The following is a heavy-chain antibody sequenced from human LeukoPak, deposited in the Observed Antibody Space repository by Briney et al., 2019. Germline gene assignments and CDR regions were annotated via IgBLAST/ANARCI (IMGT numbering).Heavy chain of an antibody. Sequence: GGSLRLSCAVSGFTFSSYSMNWVRQAPGKGLEWVSSFSSSSSYIYYADSVKGRFTISRDNAKNSLYLQMNSLRAEDTAVYYCARDRSPNRMYFDYWGQGTLVTVSS. J-gene: IGHJ4*02. D-gene: IGHD1-14*01. CDR2: FSSSSSYI. CDR1: GFTFSSYS. V-gene: IGHV3-21*01. CDR3: ARDRSPNRMYFDY.